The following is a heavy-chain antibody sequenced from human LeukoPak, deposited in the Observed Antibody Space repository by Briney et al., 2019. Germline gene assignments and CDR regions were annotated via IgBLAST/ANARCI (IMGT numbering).Heavy chain of an antibody. V-gene: IGHV3-30-3*01. J-gene: IGHJ4*02. CDR2: ISYDGSNK. CDR3: ARSDYGDSHFDY. D-gene: IGHD4-17*01. Sequence: GGSLRLSCAASRFTFSSYAMHWVRQAPGKGLEWVAVISYDGSNKYYADSVKGRFTISRDNSKNTLYLQMNSLRAEDTAVYYCARSDYGDSHFDYWGQGTLVTVSS. CDR1: RFTFSSYA.